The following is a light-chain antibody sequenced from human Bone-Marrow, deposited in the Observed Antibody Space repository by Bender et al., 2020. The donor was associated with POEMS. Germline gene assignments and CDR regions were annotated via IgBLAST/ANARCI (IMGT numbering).Light chain of an antibody. CDR1: HIGIQR. Sequence: SYVLTQSPSVSTAPGQTARIACDGNHIGIQRVHWYQQKSGQAPVLVVHDDSDRPSGIPERFSGSNSGNTATLTISRVDAGDEADYYCQVWDSGTDHVIFGGGTKLTVL. CDR2: DDS. CDR3: QVWDSGTDHVI. J-gene: IGLJ2*01. V-gene: IGLV3-21*02.